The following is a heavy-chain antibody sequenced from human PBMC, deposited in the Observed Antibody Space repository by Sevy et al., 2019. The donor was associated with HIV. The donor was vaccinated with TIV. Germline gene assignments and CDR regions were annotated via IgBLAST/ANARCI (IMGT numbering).Heavy chain of an antibody. CDR2: IKSKTDGGTT. J-gene: IGHJ4*02. Sequence: PGGSLRLSCAASGFTFSNAWMSWVRQAPGKGLEWVGRIKSKTDGGTTDYAAPVKGRFTISRDDSKNTLYLQMNSLKTEDTAVYYCTTPSLAVAGDFDYWGQGTLVTVSS. V-gene: IGHV3-15*01. CDR1: GFTFSNAW. CDR3: TTPSLAVAGDFDY. D-gene: IGHD6-19*01.